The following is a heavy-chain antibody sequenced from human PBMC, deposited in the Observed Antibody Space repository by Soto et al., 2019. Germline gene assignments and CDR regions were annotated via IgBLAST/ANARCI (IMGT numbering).Heavy chain of an antibody. CDR2: IIPIFGTA. CDR3: ARDRVYCGGDCYRQVGNYYYYGMDV. Sequence: GASVKVSCKASGGTFSSYAISWVRQAPGQGLEWMGGIIPIFGTANYAQKFQGRVTITADKSTSTAYMELSSLRSDDTAVYYCARDRVYCGGDCYRQVGNYYYYGMDVWGQGTTVTVSS. CDR1: GGTFSSYA. J-gene: IGHJ6*02. V-gene: IGHV1-69*06. D-gene: IGHD2-21*02.